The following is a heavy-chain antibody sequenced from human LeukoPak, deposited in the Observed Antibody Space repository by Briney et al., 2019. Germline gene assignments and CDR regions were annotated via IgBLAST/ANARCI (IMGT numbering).Heavy chain of an antibody. J-gene: IGHJ4*02. CDR2: IIPIFGAA. CDR1: GGTFSSYA. CDR3: ARERLQSPKYYFDY. D-gene: IGHD5-24*01. Sequence: SVKVSCKASGGTFSSYAIRWVRQAPGQGLEWMGGIIPIFGAANYAQKFQGRVTITTYESTSTAYMELSSLRSEDTAVYYCARERLQSPKYYFDYWGQGTLVTVSS. V-gene: IGHV1-69*05.